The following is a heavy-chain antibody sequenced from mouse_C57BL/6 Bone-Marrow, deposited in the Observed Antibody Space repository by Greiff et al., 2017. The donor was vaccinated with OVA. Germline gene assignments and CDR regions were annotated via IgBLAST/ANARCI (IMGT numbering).Heavy chain of an antibody. CDR2: IDPETGGT. Sequence: QVHVKQSGAELVRPGASVTLSCKASGYTFTDYEMHWVKQTPVHGLEWIGAIDPETGGTAYNQKFKGKAILTADKSSSTAYMELRSLTSEDSAVYYCTGTGSFDYWGQGTTLTVSS. CDR1: GYTFTDYE. J-gene: IGHJ2*01. V-gene: IGHV1-15*01. CDR3: TGTGSFDY. D-gene: IGHD2-2*01.